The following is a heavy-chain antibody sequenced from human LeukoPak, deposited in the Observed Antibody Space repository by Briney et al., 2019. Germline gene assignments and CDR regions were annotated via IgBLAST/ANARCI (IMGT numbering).Heavy chain of an antibody. V-gene: IGHV3-74*01. D-gene: IGHD4-11*01. CDR3: TRTTVTADWYFDV. Sequence: GGSLRLSCAVSGFTFNTYWMHWVRQAPGKSLEWVSRINSDGSSTTYGASLEGRFTVSRDNAKNTLYLHIDNLRAEDSAVYYRTRTTVTADWYFDVWGRGTRVTVSS. J-gene: IGHJ2*01. CDR2: INSDGSST. CDR1: GFTFNTYW.